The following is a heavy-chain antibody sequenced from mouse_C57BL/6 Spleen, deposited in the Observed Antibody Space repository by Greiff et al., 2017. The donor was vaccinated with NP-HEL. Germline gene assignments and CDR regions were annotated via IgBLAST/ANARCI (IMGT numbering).Heavy chain of an antibody. V-gene: IGHV1-42*01. CDR3: ARSEGFAY. J-gene: IGHJ3*01. Sequence: VQLKESGPELVKPGASVKISCKASGYSITGYYMNWVKQSPEKSLEWIGEINPSTGGTTYNQKFKAKATLTVDKSSSTAYMQLKSLTSEDSAVYYCARSEGFAYWGQGTLVTVSA. CDR2: INPSTGGT. CDR1: GYSITGYY.